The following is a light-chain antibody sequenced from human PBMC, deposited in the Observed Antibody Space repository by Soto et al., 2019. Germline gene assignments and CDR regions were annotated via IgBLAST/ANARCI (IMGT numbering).Light chain of an antibody. J-gene: IGKJ5*01. CDR3: QQLNSYPFT. V-gene: IGKV1-9*01. CDR1: QGISSY. Sequence: DIQLTQSPSFLSASVGDRVTITCRASQGISSYLAWYQQKPGKAPTLLIYAASTLQSGVPSRFSGSGSGTEFTLTLGSLQPEDFATYYCQQLNSYPFTFGQGTLLEIK. CDR2: AAS.